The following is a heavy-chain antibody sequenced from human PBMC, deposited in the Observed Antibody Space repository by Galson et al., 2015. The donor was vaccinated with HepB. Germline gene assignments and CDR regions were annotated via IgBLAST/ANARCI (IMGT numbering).Heavy chain of an antibody. CDR3: AKQTRITMLRGVHPAIDY. Sequence: LRLSCAASGFTFSSYAMSWVRQAPGKGLEWVSAISGSGGSTYYADSVKGRFTISRDNSKNTLYVQMNSLRAEDTAVYYCAKQTRITMLRGVHPAIDYWGHGTLVTVSS. V-gene: IGHV3-23*01. CDR2: ISGSGGST. J-gene: IGHJ4*01. CDR1: GFTFSSYA. D-gene: IGHD3-10*01.